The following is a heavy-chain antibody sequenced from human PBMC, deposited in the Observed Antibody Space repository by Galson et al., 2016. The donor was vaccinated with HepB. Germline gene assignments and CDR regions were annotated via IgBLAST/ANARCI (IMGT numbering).Heavy chain of an antibody. CDR1: GGTINTHSYY. D-gene: IGHD4-17*01. J-gene: IGHJ4*02. V-gene: IGHV4-31*03. CDR3: ARLQSGDYLDI. CDR2: IFYSGMT. Sequence: TLSLTCTVSGGTINTHSYYWSWIRQRPGKGLEWIGYIFYSGMTNYIPSFKSRVTMSLGTSTNQFSLRLTSVTTANLAIYYCARLQSGDYLDIWGQGALVAVAS.